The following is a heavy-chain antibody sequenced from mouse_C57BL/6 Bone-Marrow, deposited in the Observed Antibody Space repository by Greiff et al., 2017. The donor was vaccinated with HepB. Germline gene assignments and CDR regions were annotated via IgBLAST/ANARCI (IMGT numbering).Heavy chain of an antibody. Sequence: VMLVESGPGLVQPSQSLSITCTVSGFSLTSYGVHWVRQSPGKGLEWLGVIWSGGSTDYNAAFISRLSISKDNSKSQVFFKMNSLQADDTAIYYCARMPVWSYAMDYWGQGTSVTVSS. CDR2: IWSGGST. V-gene: IGHV2-2*01. CDR3: ARMPVWSYAMDY. D-gene: IGHD2-10*02. J-gene: IGHJ4*01. CDR1: GFSLTSYG.